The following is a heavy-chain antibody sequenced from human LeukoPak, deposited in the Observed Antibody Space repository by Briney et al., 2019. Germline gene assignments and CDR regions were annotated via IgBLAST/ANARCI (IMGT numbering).Heavy chain of an antibody. J-gene: IGHJ4*02. CDR2: IRYDGSNK. D-gene: IGHD1-7*01. CDR1: GFTFSSYG. V-gene: IGHV3-30*02. Sequence: PGGSLRLSCAASGFTFSSYGMHWVRQAPGKGLEWVAFIRYDGSNKYYADSVKGRFTISRDNSKNTLYLQMNSLRAEDTAVYYCAKVKLTGTTKSYFDYWGQGTLVTVSS. CDR3: AKVKLTGTTKSYFDY.